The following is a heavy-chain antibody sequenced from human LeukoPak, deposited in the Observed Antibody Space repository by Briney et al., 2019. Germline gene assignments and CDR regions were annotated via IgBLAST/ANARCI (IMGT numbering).Heavy chain of an antibody. J-gene: IGHJ4*02. CDR2: INHSGST. D-gene: IGHD3-22*01. V-gene: IGHV4-34*01. Sequence: PSETLSLTCAVYGGSFRGYYWSWIRQPPGKGLEWIGEINHSGSTNYNPSLKSRVTISVDTSKNQFSLKLSSVTAADTAVYYCARHSITYYYDSSGYYTAIFDYWGQGTLVTVSS. CDR1: GGSFRGYY. CDR3: ARHSITYYYDSSGYYTAIFDY.